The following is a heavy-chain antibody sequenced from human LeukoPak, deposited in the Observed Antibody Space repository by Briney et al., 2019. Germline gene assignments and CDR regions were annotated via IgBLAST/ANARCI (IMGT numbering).Heavy chain of an antibody. CDR2: IYYSGST. V-gene: IGHV4-39*07. D-gene: IGHD4-23*01. J-gene: IGHJ4*02. CDR3: ARDWEDYGGNSGIGY. Sequence: SETLSLTCTVSGGSISSSSYYWGWIRQPPGKGLEWIGSIYYSGSTYYNPSLKSRVTISVDTSKNQFSLKLSSVTAADTAVYYCARDWEDYGGNSGIGYWGQGILVTVSS. CDR1: GGSISSSSYY.